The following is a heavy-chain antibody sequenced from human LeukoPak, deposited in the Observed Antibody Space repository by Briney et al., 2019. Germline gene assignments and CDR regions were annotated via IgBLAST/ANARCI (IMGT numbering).Heavy chain of an antibody. J-gene: IGHJ4*02. CDR2: ISYDGSNK. Sequence: GGSLRLSCAASGFTFSSYGMHWVRQAPGKGLEWVAFISYDGSNKYYADSVKGRFTISRDNSKNTLYLQMNSLRAEDTAVYYCAKNGGISIFGVVLPDYWGQGTLVTVSS. D-gene: IGHD3-3*01. CDR3: AKNGGISIFGVVLPDY. CDR1: GFTFSSYG. V-gene: IGHV3-30*18.